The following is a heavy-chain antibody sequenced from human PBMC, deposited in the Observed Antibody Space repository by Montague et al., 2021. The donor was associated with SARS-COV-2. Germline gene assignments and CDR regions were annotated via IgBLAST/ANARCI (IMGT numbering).Heavy chain of an antibody. Sequence: SETLSLTCEVSGGSISSYYWSWIRQSPGKGLEWIGYVHYTGSTKYNPSLKTRVTLTLDTPKNHFSLKLSSVTAADTAVYYCARAGVAAGTTAETYYYYYGMDVWGQGTTVTVSS. CDR1: GGSISSYY. V-gene: IGHV4-59*12. D-gene: IGHD6-13*01. J-gene: IGHJ6*02. CDR3: ARAGVAAGTTAETYYYYYGMDV. CDR2: VHYTGST.